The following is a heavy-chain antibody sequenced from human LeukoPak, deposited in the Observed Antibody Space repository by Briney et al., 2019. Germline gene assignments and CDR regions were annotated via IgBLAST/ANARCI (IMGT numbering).Heavy chain of an antibody. CDR1: GFTFNAFA. J-gene: IGHJ4*02. CDR2: VKGDGVST. CDR3: ARDVRGPHDF. V-gene: IGHV3-43*02. Sequence: GGSLRLSCVASGFTFNAFAIHWVRQAPGKGLEWVSLVKGDGVSTDYADSVKGRFTISRDNAKNTLYLQMNSLRAEDTAVYRCARDVRGPHDFWGQGTLVTVSS. D-gene: IGHD3-10*01.